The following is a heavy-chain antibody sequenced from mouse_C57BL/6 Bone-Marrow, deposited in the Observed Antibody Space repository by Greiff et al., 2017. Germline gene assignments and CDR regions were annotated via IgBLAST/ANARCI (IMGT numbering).Heavy chain of an antibody. J-gene: IGHJ2*01. CDR2: ISDGGSYT. CDR3: ARDDYYDYDGGHFDY. Sequence: EVQRVESGGGLVKPGGSLKLSCAASGFTFSSYAMSWVRQTPEKRLEWVATISDGGSYTYYPDNVKGRFTISRDNAKNNLYLQMSHLKSEDTAMYYCARDDYYDYDGGHFDYWGQGTTLTVSS. D-gene: IGHD2-4*01. CDR1: GFTFSSYA. V-gene: IGHV5-4*01.